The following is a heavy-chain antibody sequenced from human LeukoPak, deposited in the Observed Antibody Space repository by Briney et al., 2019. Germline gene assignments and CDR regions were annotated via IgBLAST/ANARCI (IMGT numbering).Heavy chain of an antibody. V-gene: IGHV1-2*02. J-gene: IGHJ6*03. Sequence: ASVKVSCKASGYTFTGYYMHWVRQAPGQGLEWMGWINPNSGGTNYAQKFQGRVTMTRDTSISTAYMELSRLRSDDTAVYYCARDLITMVRGASQYYYYYYVDVWGKGTTVTVSS. CDR3: ARDLITMVRGASQYYYYYYVDV. CDR1: GYTFTGYY. CDR2: INPNSGGT. D-gene: IGHD3-10*01.